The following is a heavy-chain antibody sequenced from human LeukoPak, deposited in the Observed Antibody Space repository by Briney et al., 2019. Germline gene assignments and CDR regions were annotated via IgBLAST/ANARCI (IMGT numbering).Heavy chain of an antibody. CDR3: ARDVLLWFGELSSHDAFDI. CDR2: INHSGST. J-gene: IGHJ3*02. CDR1: GGSFSGYY. D-gene: IGHD3-10*01. Sequence: SETLSLTCAVYGGSFSGYYWSWIRQLPGKGLEWIGEINHSGSTNYNPSLKSRVTISVDTSKNQFSLKLSSVTAADTAVYYCARDVLLWFGELSSHDAFDIWGQGTMVTVSS. V-gene: IGHV4-34*01.